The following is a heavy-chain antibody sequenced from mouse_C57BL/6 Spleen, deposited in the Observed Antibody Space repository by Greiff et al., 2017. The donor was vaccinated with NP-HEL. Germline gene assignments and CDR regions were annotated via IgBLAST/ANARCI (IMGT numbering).Heavy chain of an antibody. D-gene: IGHD4-1*02. CDR2: IYPGDGDT. CDR3: ASNQLNYAMDY. V-gene: IGHV1-80*01. J-gene: IGHJ4*01. Sequence: QVQLQQSGAELVKPGASVKISCKASGYAFSSYWMNWVKQRPGQGLEWIGQIYPGDGDTNYNGKFKGKATLTADKSSSTAYTQLSSLTSEDSAVYCCASNQLNYAMDYWGQGTSVTVSS. CDR1: GYAFSSYW.